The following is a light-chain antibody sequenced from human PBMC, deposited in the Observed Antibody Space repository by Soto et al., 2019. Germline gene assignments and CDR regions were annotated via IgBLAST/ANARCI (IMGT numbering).Light chain of an antibody. CDR2: SNN. J-gene: IGLJ1*01. CDR1: SSKIGSNT. CDR3: AAWDDSLNAYYV. V-gene: IGLV1-44*01. Sequence: SVLTQPPSTSGTPGQRGTISCSGSSSKIGSNTVNWYQQLPGTAPKLLIYSNNQRPSGVPDRFSGSKSGTSASLAISGLQSEDEADYYCAAWDDSLNAYYVFGTGTKVTVL.